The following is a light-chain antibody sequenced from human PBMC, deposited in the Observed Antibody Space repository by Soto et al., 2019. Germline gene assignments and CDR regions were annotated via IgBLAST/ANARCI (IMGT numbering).Light chain of an antibody. J-gene: IGKJ4*01. V-gene: IGKV3-15*01. Sequence: EIVMTQSPGTLTASPGERASLSCRARRRVNTNLAWYQHKPGQAPGLHIYGASTRANGIPARFSGDGSGTEFTRRITSLQSADFADYYCQQYNDWHSLTFGGGTKVEIK. CDR1: RRVNTN. CDR3: QQYNDWHSLT. CDR2: GAS.